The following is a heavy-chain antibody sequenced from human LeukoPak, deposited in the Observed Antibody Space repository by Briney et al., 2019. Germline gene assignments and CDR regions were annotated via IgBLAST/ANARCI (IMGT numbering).Heavy chain of an antibody. Sequence: GRSLRLSCAASGFTFSSYGMHWVRQAPGKGLEWVAVIWYDGSNKYYADSVKGRFTISRDNSKNTLYLQMNSLRAEDTAVYYCAKALWELLGYYGMDVWGQGTTVTVSS. CDR3: AKALWELLGYYGMDV. J-gene: IGHJ6*02. CDR2: IWYDGSNK. CDR1: GFTFSSYG. D-gene: IGHD1-26*01. V-gene: IGHV3-33*06.